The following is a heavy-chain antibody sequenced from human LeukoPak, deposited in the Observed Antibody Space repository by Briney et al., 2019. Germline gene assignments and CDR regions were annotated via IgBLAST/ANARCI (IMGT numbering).Heavy chain of an antibody. CDR1: GGSISSYY. Sequence: SETLSLTXTVSGGSISSYYWSWIRQPAGKGLEWIGRIYTSGSTNYNPSLKSRVTMSVDTSKNQFSLKLSSVTAADTAVYYCARSPMVRGVTIYYYYYMDVWGKGTTVTVSS. V-gene: IGHV4-4*07. J-gene: IGHJ6*03. CDR3: ARSPMVRGVTIYYYYYMDV. CDR2: IYTSGST. D-gene: IGHD3-10*01.